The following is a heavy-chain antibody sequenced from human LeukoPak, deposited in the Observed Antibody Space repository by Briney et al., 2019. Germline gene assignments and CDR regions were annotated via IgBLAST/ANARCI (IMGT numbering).Heavy chain of an antibody. CDR2: IYYSGST. V-gene: IGHV4-59*01. D-gene: IGHD3-10*01. Sequence: SETLSLTCTVSGGSISSYYWSWIRQPPGKGLEWIGYIYYSGSTNYNPSLKSRVTISVDTSKNQFSLKLSSVTAADTAVYYCARTYYYGSGSYYTAYMDVWGKGTTVTVSS. CDR3: ARTYYYGSGSYYTAYMDV. J-gene: IGHJ6*03. CDR1: GGSISSYY.